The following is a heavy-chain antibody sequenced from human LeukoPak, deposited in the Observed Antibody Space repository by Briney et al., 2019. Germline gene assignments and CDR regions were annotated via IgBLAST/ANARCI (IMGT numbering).Heavy chain of an antibody. V-gene: IGHV3-30*18. CDR1: GFTFSSYG. D-gene: IGHD6-19*01. CDR3: AKGEIAVAGQGYYFDY. J-gene: IGHJ4*02. Sequence: PGGSLRLSCAASGFTFSSYGMHWVRQAPGKGLEWVAVISYDGSNKYYADSVKGRFTISRDSSKNTLYLQMNSLRAEDTAVYYCAKGEIAVAGQGYYFDYWGQGTLVTVSS. CDR2: ISYDGSNK.